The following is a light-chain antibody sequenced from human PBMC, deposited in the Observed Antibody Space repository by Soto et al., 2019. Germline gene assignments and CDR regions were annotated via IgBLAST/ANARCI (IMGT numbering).Light chain of an antibody. V-gene: IGKV1-39*01. Sequence: DIQMTQSPSSLSASVGDRVTITCRASQSISSYLNWYQQKPGKAPKLLIYAASSLQSGVPSRFSGSGSGTDFTLTISSLQPADFATYYCKQSYSTPPYTFGQGTKLEIK. CDR1: QSISSY. J-gene: IGKJ2*01. CDR3: KQSYSTPPYT. CDR2: AAS.